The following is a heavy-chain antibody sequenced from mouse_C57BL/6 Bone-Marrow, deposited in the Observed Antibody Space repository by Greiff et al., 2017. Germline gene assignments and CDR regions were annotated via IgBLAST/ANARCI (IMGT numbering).Heavy chain of an antibody. CDR3: TRFFYDGYYKAMDY. Sequence: QVQLQQSGAELVRPGASVTLSCKASGYTFTDYEMHWVKQTPVHGLEWIGAIDPETGGTAYNQKFKGKAILTADKSSSTAYMELRSLTSEDSAVXYCTRFFYDGYYKAMDYWGQGTSVTVSS. CDR2: IDPETGGT. V-gene: IGHV1-15*01. J-gene: IGHJ4*01. CDR1: GYTFTDYE. D-gene: IGHD2-3*01.